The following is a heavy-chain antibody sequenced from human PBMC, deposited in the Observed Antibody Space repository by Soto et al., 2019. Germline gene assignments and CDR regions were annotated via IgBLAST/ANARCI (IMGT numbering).Heavy chain of an antibody. CDR3: ARGRGIVVVPAALPGGMDV. CDR1: GGTFSSYA. CDR2: IIPIFGTA. Sequence: QVQLVQSGAEVKKPGSSVKVSCKASGGTFSSYAISWVRQAPGQGLEWMGGIIPIFGTANYAQKFQGRVTITADKSTSTAYMELSSLRSEDTAVYYCARGRGIVVVPAALPGGMDVWGQGTTVTVSS. V-gene: IGHV1-69*06. D-gene: IGHD2-2*01. J-gene: IGHJ6*02.